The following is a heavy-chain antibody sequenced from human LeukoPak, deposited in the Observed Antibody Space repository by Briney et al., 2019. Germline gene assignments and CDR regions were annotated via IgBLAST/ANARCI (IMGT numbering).Heavy chain of an antibody. CDR1: GYTFTSYA. J-gene: IGHJ4*02. V-gene: IGHV1-69*13. Sequence: SVKVSCKASGYTFTSYAMNWVRQAPGQGLEWMGGIIPIFGTANYAQKFQGRVTITADESTSTAYMELSSLRSEDTAVYYCARVSADSGYYSPFDYWGQGTLVTVSS. CDR2: IIPIFGTA. D-gene: IGHD3-22*01. CDR3: ARVSADSGYYSPFDY.